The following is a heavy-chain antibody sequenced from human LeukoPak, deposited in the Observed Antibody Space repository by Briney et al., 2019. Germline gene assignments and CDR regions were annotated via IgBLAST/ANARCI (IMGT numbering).Heavy chain of an antibody. J-gene: IGHJ4*02. V-gene: IGHV4-30-4*01. D-gene: IGHD3-22*01. CDR3: DRGRGYYYDSSGYYSLDY. CDR1: GRSISIGDYL. Sequence: PSLTQSLPCTLSGRSISIGDYLWRSIRRPPGRVLVWIGYIYYSGSTYYNPSLKSRVTISVDTSKIQCSLKLSSVTAADTAVYYCDRGRGYYYDSSGYYSLDYWGQGTLVTVSS. CDR2: IYYSGST.